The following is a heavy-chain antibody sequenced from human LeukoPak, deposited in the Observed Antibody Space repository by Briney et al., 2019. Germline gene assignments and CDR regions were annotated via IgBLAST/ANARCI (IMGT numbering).Heavy chain of an antibody. CDR2: FDPEDGET. J-gene: IGHJ3*02. CDR3: ATWGGYCSGGSCYDAFDI. D-gene: IGHD2-15*01. V-gene: IGHV1-24*01. CDR1: GYTLTELS. Sequence: ASVKVSCKVSGYTLTELSMHWVRQAPGKGLEWMRGFDPEDGETIYAQKFQGRVTMTEDTSTDTAYMELSSLRSEDTAVYYCATWGGYCSGGSCYDAFDIWGQGTMVTVSS.